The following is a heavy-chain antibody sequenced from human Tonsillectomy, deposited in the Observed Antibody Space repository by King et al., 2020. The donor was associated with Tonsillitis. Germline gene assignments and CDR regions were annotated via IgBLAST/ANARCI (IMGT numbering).Heavy chain of an antibody. V-gene: IGHV4-4*07. D-gene: IGHD3-9*01. CDR1: GDSISNYS. CDR2: ISASGNT. CDR3: ARDVQHYDIVTRFLGVYFDY. J-gene: IGHJ4*02. Sequence: QVQLQESGPRLVKPSETLSLICSVSGDSISNYSWSWIRQSAGKGLEWIGRISASGNTNYNPSLKSRVTMSIDTSQKRFFLKLTSVTAADTAVYHCARDVQHYDIVTRFLGVYFDYWGQGTLVTVSS.